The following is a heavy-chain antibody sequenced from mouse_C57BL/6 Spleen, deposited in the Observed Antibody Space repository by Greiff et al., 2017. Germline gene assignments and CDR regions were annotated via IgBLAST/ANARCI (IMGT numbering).Heavy chain of an antibody. D-gene: IGHD2-3*01. J-gene: IGHJ4*01. Sequence: QVQLQQSGTELVKPGASVKLSCKASGYTFTSYWMHWVKQRPGQGLEWIGNINPSNGGTNYNEKFKSKATLTVDKSSSTAYMQLSSLTSEDSAVYYCARGSGIYDGYYYYAMDYWGQGTSVTVSS. V-gene: IGHV1-53*01. CDR2: INPSNGGT. CDR3: ARGSGIYDGYYYYAMDY. CDR1: GYTFTSYW.